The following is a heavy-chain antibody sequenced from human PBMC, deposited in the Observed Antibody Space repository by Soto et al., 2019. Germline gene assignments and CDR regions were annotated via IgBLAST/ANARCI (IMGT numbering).Heavy chain of an antibody. J-gene: IGHJ5*02. Sequence: QVQLVESGGGVVQPGRSLRLSCAASGFTFSSYGMHWVRQAPGEGLEWVAVISYDGSNKHYADSVKGRFTISRDNSKNTLYLQMNSLRAEDTAVYYCAKDPSGGYGENWFDPWGQGTLVTVSS. D-gene: IGHD1-26*01. CDR1: GFTFSSYG. V-gene: IGHV3-30*18. CDR3: AKDPSGGYGENWFDP. CDR2: ISYDGSNK.